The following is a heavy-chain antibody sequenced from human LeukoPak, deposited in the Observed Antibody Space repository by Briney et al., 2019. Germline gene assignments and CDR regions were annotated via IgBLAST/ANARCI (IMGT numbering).Heavy chain of an antibody. CDR3: AAFSSTSTRDGYNDGEDFDY. D-gene: IGHD5-24*01. CDR2: IVVGSGNT. V-gene: IGHV1-58*02. J-gene: IGHJ4*02. CDR1: GFTFTSSA. Sequence: GTSVKVSCKASGFTFTSSAMQWERQARGQRLEWIGWIVVGSGNTNYAQKFQERVTITRDMSTSTAYMELSSLRSEDTAVYYCAAFSSTSTRDGYNDGEDFDYWGQGTLVTVSS.